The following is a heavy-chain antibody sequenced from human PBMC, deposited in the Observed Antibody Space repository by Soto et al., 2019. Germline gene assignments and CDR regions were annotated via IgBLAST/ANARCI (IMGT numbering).Heavy chain of an antibody. J-gene: IGHJ5*02. CDR2: IYHSGST. D-gene: IGHD3-22*01. CDR3: ARARRYYDSSGYSNWFDP. CDR1: GGSISSGGYS. Sequence: SETLSLTCAVSGGSISSGGYSWSWIRQPPGKGLGWIGYIYHSGSTYYNPSLKSRVTISVDRSKNQFSLKLSSVTAADTAVYYCARARRYYDSSGYSNWFDPWGQGTLVTVSS. V-gene: IGHV4-30-2*01.